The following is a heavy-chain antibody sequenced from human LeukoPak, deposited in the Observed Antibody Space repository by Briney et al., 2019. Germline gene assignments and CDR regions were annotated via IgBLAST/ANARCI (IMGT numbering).Heavy chain of an antibody. Sequence: PSETLSLTCTVSGGSISSSSYYWGWIRQPPGKGLEWIGSIYYSGSTYYNPSLKSRVTISVDTSKNQFSLKLSSVTAADTAVYHCARTRGDSSGLNFDYWGQGTLVTVSS. D-gene: IGHD3-22*01. CDR3: ARTRGDSSGLNFDY. CDR1: GGSISSSSYY. V-gene: IGHV4-39*07. CDR2: IYYSGST. J-gene: IGHJ4*02.